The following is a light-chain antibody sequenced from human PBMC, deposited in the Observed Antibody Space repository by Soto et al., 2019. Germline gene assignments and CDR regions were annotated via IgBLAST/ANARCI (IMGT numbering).Light chain of an antibody. CDR1: QSLVHSDGNTY. CDR2: KSS. CDR3: MQTTQFPWT. V-gene: IGKV2-24*01. Sequence: EIVLTQTPLSSPVTLGQSASISCRSSQSLVHSDGNTYLSWLHQRPGQPPRLLIYKSSNRFSGVPHRFSGSGAGTDFTLRVSGVEAEDVGVYYCMQTTQFPWTFGQGTKVEIK. J-gene: IGKJ1*01.